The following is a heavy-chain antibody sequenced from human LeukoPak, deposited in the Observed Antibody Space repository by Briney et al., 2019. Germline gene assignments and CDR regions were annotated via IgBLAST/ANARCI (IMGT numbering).Heavy chain of an antibody. V-gene: IGHV3-21*01. Sequence: GGSLRLSCAASGFTFSSYSMNWVRQAPGKGLEWVSSISSSSSYIYYADSVKGRFTTSRDNAKNSLYLQMNSLRAEDTAVYYCARGACSSTSCYTGRWFDPWGQGTLVTVSS. CDR2: ISSSSSYI. J-gene: IGHJ5*02. CDR1: GFTFSSYS. D-gene: IGHD2-2*02. CDR3: ARGACSSTSCYTGRWFDP.